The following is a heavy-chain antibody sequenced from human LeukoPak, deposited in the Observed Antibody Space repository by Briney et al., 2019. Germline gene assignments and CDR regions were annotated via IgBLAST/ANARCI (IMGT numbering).Heavy chain of an antibody. D-gene: IGHD1-26*01. V-gene: IGHV3-23*01. CDR1: GFTFTSYA. Sequence: GGSLRLSCVASGFTFTSYAMTWVRQAPEKGLEWVSSISAAGVGTYYADSLKGRFTIPRDNSKNTLFLQMNSLRAEDTAVYYCAKGTGSHDNWGQGTLVTVSS. CDR2: ISAAGVGT. CDR3: AKGTGSHDN. J-gene: IGHJ4*02.